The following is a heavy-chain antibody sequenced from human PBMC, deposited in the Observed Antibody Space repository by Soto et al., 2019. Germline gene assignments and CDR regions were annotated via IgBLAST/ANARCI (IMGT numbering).Heavy chain of an antibody. V-gene: IGHV4-30-4*01. D-gene: IGHD1-26*01. J-gene: IGHJ5*02. CDR1: GASISSGDYY. CDR3: ASIVGATSGWFDP. CDR2: IYYSWST. Sequence: QVQLQESGPGLVKPSQTLSLTCTVSGASISSGDYYWSWIRQPPGKGLEWIGYIYYSWSTYYNPSLKSRLSMSVDTSKNQFSLKLSSVTAADTAVYYCASIVGATSGWFDPWGQGTLVTVSS.